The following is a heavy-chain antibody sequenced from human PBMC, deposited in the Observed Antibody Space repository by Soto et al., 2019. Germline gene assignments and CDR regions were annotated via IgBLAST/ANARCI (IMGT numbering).Heavy chain of an antibody. CDR3: ARDESAGSSTSN. CDR1: GFTFSRYA. V-gene: IGHV3-64*04. D-gene: IGHD2-2*01. Sequence: PGGSLRLSCSASGFTFSRYAMHWVRQAPGKGLEYVSAISSDGGSTYYADSVEGRFTTSRDNAKNSLYLQMNSLRVEDTALYFCARDESAGSSTSNWGQGTLVTVSS. J-gene: IGHJ4*02. CDR2: ISSDGGST.